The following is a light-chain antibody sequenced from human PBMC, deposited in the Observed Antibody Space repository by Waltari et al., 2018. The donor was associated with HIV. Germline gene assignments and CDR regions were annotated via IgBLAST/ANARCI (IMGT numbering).Light chain of an antibody. V-gene: IGLV6-57*01. CDR2: EDD. J-gene: IGLJ3*02. Sequence: NFMLTQPHSVSESPGKTVTISCTRTGGSITSNSVQWEQRRPGGSPTTVIYEDDQRPSGVPVRFSGSIDSSSNSASLTISGLKPEDEADYYCQSSDRNNQVFGGGTKLTVL. CDR3: QSSDRNNQV. CDR1: GGSITSNS.